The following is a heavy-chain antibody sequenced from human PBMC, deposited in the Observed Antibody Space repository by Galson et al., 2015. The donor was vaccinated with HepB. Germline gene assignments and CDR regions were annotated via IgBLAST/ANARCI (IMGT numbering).Heavy chain of an antibody. CDR3: AKDMGSEEGMDV. V-gene: IGHV3-30*18. CDR2: ISYDGSNK. Sequence: SLRLSCAASGFTFSSYGMHWVRQAPGKGLEWVAVISYDGSNKYYADSVKGRFTISRDNSKNTLYLQMNSLRAEDTAVYYCAKDMGSEEGMDVWGQGTTVTVSS. J-gene: IGHJ6*02. D-gene: IGHD1-26*01. CDR1: GFTFSSYG.